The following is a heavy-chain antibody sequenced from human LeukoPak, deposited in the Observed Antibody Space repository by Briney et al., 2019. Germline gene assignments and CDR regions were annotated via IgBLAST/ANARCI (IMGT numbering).Heavy chain of an antibody. J-gene: IGHJ5*02. CDR3: ARDSESIDCSSTSCGNWFDP. D-gene: IGHD2-2*01. CDR1: GGTFSSYA. Sequence: ASVKVSCKASGGTFSSYAISWVRQAPGQGLEWMGGIIPIFGTANYAQKFQGRVTITTDESTSTAYMELSSLRSEDTAVYYCARDSESIDCSSTSCGNWFDPWGQGTLVTVSS. CDR2: IIPIFGTA. V-gene: IGHV1-69*05.